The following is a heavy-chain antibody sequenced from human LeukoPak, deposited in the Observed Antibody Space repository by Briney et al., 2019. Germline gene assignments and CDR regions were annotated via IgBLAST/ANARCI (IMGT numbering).Heavy chain of an antibody. V-gene: IGHV4-59*08. Sequence: SETLSLTCTVSGGSISSFHWSWIRQSPGKGLEWIGYIYYTGSTNYNPSLKSRVTISVDTSKNQFSLKLSSVIAADTAVYYCARHKTSNWFDPWGQGALVTVSS. J-gene: IGHJ5*02. CDR2: IYYTGST. CDR1: GGSISSFH. CDR3: ARHKTSNWFDP.